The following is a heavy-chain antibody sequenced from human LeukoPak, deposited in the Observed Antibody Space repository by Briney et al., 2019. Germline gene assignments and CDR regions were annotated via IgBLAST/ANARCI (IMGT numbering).Heavy chain of an antibody. V-gene: IGHV3-64*04. J-gene: IGHJ3*02. CDR1: GFTFSSYS. D-gene: IGHD3-10*01. CDR2: INNNGGAT. CDR3: AKDHYVSGRYDAFDI. Sequence: GGSLRLSCSASGFTFSSYSMDWVRQAPGKGPEYVSGINNNGGATQYVDSVKGRFTVSRDNAKNTLYLQMNSLRAEDTAVYYCAKDHYVSGRYDAFDIWGQGTMVAVSS.